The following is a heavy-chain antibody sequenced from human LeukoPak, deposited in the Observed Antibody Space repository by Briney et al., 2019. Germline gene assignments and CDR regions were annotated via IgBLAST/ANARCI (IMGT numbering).Heavy chain of an antibody. CDR3: AWPPAP. CDR2: VNRDGSET. CDR1: GFALSSHW. Sequence: GGSLRLSCAASGFALSSHWMTLVRQVPGRGPEWVANVNRDGSETYYLDSVKGRFTISKDNAKNSLYLQMNSLRAEDTAVYYCAWPPAPWGQGTLVTVSS. D-gene: IGHD2-2*01. V-gene: IGHV3-7*01. J-gene: IGHJ4*02.